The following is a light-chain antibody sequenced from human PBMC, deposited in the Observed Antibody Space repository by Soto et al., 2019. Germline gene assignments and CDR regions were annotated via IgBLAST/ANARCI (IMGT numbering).Light chain of an antibody. CDR2: GAS. J-gene: IGKJ5*01. V-gene: IGKV3-20*01. CDR3: QQYGNSRFT. CDR1: QSVSSSY. Sequence: EIVLTQSPGTLSLSPGERATLSCRASQSVSSSYLAWYQQKPGQAPRLLIYGASTRATGIPARFSGSGSGTEFTLTISSLQSEDFAVYYCQQYGNSRFTFGQGTRLEIK.